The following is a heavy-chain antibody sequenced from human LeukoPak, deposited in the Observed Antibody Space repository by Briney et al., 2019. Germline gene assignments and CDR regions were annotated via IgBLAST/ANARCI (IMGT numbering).Heavy chain of an antibody. J-gene: IGHJ6*02. CDR1: GGSISTFH. Sequence: SETLSLTCTVSGGSISTFHWSWIRQPPGRGLEWISFNHNTGSTNYNPSLNSRVTISVDTSKNQFFLKLSSVTAADTAVYYCAGHVHCSGGSCYRYGMDGWGQGTTVTVSS. V-gene: IGHV4-59*08. D-gene: IGHD2-15*01. CDR3: AGHVHCSGGSCYRYGMDG. CDR2: NHNTGST.